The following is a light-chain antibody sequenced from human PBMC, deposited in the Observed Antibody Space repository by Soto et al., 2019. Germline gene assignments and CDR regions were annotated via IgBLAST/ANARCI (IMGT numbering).Light chain of an antibody. CDR3: QSYDSNLSVV. CDR1: SSNIGTGYD. CDR2: GNS. Sequence: QSVLTQPPSVSGAPGQRVTISCTGSSSNIGTGYDVHWYQQLPGTAPKLLIYGNSNRPSGVPDRFSGSKSGTSASLAITGLQAEDEADYYCQSYDSNLSVVFGGGPQLTVL. V-gene: IGLV1-40*01. J-gene: IGLJ2*01.